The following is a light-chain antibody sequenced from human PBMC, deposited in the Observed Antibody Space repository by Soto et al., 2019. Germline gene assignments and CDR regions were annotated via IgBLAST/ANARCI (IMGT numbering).Light chain of an antibody. V-gene: IGLV1-40*01. J-gene: IGLJ2*01. CDR1: RSNIGAGYD. CDR2: GNNYGNS. CDR3: QSYDSSLSGVV. Sequence: QSVLTQPPSVSGAPGQRVSISCIGSRSNIGAGYDVHWYQELPGTAPKLLIYGNNYGNSNRPSGVPDRFSGSKSGTSASLAITGLQAEDEADYYCQSYDSSLSGVVFGGGTKLTVL.